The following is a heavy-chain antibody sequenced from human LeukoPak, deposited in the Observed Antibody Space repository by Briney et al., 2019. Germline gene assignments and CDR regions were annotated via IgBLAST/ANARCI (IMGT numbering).Heavy chain of an antibody. J-gene: IGHJ4*02. V-gene: IGHV3-49*04. Sequence: GGSLRLSCTTSGFTFGDYSMNWVRQAPRKGLEWVGFIRSKGHGGTTEYAASVKGRFTISRDDSKSIAYLQMNSLKTEDTAVYYCSRVVSGYCSGGRCYYFDSWGQGTLVTVSS. CDR3: SRVVSGYCSGGRCYYFDS. CDR2: IRSKGHGGTT. CDR1: GFTFGDYS. D-gene: IGHD2-15*01.